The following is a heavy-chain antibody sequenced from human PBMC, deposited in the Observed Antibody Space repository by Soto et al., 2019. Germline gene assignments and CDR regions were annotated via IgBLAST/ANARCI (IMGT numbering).Heavy chain of an antibody. D-gene: IGHD5-12*01. CDR3: ASGACSGYDCYYDY. CDR2: ITGSGTTI. V-gene: IGHV3-11*01. J-gene: IGHJ4*02. Sequence: QVQLVESGGGLVKPGGSLRLSCAASGFTFSDDNMSWLRQAPGKGLEWISYITGSGTTIHYADSVKGRFTISRDNAKKSLYLQMNSLRAEDTAVYYCASGACSGYDCYYDYWGQGTLVTVSS. CDR1: GFTFSDDN.